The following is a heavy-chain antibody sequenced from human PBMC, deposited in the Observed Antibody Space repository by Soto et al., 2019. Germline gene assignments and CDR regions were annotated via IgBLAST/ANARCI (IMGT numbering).Heavy chain of an antibody. D-gene: IGHD2-15*01. V-gene: IGHV1-18*01. CDR3: ARDLGYCRSGTCYREWFGP. CDR1: GYTFTTHG. CDR2: VRGDNGHT. Sequence: QVQLVQSGAEVKKPGASVKVSCKASGYTFTTHGISWVRQVPGQGLEWMGWVRGDNGHTNYAQSLQGRVTMTTDTSTNTAYMELRSRRSDDTSVYYWARDLGYCRSGTCYREWFGPWGQGTLVTVSS. J-gene: IGHJ5*02.